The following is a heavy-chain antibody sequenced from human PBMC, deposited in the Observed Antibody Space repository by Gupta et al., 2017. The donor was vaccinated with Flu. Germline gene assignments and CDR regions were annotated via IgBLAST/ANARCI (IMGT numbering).Heavy chain of an antibody. CDR3: ARVVSARYYCFDH. J-gene: IGHJ4*02. CDR2: ISYSGGRT. CDR1: GFGFGVYA. Sequence: EVQLLQSGGGLVQPGGSLRLSCAAWGFGFGVYAMGWVRQAPGKGPEWVSGISYSGGRTDDVDAVKGRFTISRDKSKSKLNLQMKKRRHEDTAVYYCARVVSARYYCFDHWGQGTLVTVSS. D-gene: IGHD1-26*01. V-gene: IGHV3-23*01.